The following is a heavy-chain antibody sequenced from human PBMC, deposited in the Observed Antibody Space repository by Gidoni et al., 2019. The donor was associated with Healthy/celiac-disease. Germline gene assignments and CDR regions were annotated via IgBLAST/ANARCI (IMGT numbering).Heavy chain of an antibody. J-gene: IGHJ3*02. Sequence: VQLLESGGGLVQPGGSLRLSCAVSGFPFSSYAMSWVRQAPGKGLEWVSAISGSGGSTYYADSVEGRFTISRDNSKNTLYLQMNSLRAEDTAVEYCAKVQKKTSSSYGAFDIWGQGTMVTVSS. V-gene: IGHV3-23*01. CDR1: GFPFSSYA. D-gene: IGHD6-6*01. CDR2: ISGSGGST. CDR3: AKVQKKTSSSYGAFDI.